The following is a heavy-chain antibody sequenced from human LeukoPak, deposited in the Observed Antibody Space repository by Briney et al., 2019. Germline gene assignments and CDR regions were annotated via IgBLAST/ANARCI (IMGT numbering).Heavy chain of an antibody. V-gene: IGHV3-30*04. J-gene: IGHJ4*02. CDR2: ISYDGSNK. CDR3: ARDPSATTTVTTHFDY. CDR1: GFTFSSYA. D-gene: IGHD4-17*01. Sequence: GGSLRLSCAASGFTFSSYAMHWVRQAPGKGLEWVAVISYDGSNKYYADSVKGRFTISRDNSKNTLYLQMNSLRAEDTAVYYCARDPSATTTVTTHFDYWGQGTLVTVSS.